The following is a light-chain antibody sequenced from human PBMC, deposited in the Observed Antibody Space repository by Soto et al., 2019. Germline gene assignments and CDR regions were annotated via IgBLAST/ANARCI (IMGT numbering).Light chain of an antibody. J-gene: IGKJ5*01. CDR3: QQYDNLPIT. Sequence: DIQMTQSPSSLSASVGDRVTITCQASQDISNYLNWYQQKPGKAPKLLIYDASNLETGFPSRFSGSGSGTDFTFTISRLQAEDIATYYCQQYDNLPITFGQGTRLEIK. V-gene: IGKV1-33*01. CDR2: DAS. CDR1: QDISNY.